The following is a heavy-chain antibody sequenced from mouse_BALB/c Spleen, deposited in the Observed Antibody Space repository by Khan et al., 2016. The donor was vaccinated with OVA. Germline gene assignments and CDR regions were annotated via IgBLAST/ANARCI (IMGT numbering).Heavy chain of an antibody. CDR2: IWGGGST. Sequence: QVQLKQSGPGLVAPSQSLSITCTVSGFSLTDYGVSWIRQPPGKGLEWLGVIWGGGSTYYNSALKSRLSISKDNSKSQVFLKMSSLQTDDTAMYYCAKGVWSYYYSLDYWGQGTLVTVSS. J-gene: IGHJ4*01. CDR1: GFSLTDYG. V-gene: IGHV2-6-5*01. CDR3: AKGVWSYYYSLDY.